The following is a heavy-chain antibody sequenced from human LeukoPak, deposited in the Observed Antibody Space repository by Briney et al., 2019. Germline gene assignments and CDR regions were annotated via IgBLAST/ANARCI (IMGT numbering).Heavy chain of an antibody. J-gene: IGHJ4*02. CDR1: GFTFSDYW. Sequence: GGSLRLSCAASGFTFSDYWMTCVRQAPGKGPEWVANIREDGRKAYYVDSVRGRFTISRDNVKNSLYLQMSYLRTEDTAIYYCARDQVGGHYQLWGQGALVAVSS. CDR2: IREDGRKA. V-gene: IGHV3-7*01. D-gene: IGHD2-21*02. CDR3: ARDQVGGHYQL.